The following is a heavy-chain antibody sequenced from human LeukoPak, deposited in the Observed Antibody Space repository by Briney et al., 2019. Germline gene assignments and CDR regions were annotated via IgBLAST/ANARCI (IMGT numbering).Heavy chain of an antibody. CDR3: AREYDILTGYTIDY. CDR1: GFTFSSYS. Sequence: GSLRLSYAASGFTFSSYSMNWVRQAPGKGLEWVSYISSSSSTIYYADSVKGRFTISRDNAKNSLYLQMNSLRAEDTAVYYCAREYDILTGYTIDYWAREPWSPSPQ. J-gene: IGHJ4*02. CDR2: ISSSSSTI. V-gene: IGHV3-48*01. D-gene: IGHD3-9*01.